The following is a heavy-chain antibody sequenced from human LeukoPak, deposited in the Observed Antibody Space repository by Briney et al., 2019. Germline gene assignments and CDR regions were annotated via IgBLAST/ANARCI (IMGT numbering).Heavy chain of an antibody. Sequence: PGGSLRLSCAASGFTFSSYNMNWVRQAPGKGLEWVSSITSSSSYIYYADSVKGRFTISRDNAKNSLYLQMNSLRAEDTAVYYCARDADSGYDSWNYYYYYMDVWGKGTTVTVSS. J-gene: IGHJ6*03. V-gene: IGHV3-21*01. D-gene: IGHD5-12*01. CDR3: ARDADSGYDSWNYYYYYMDV. CDR1: GFTFSSYN. CDR2: ITSSSSYI.